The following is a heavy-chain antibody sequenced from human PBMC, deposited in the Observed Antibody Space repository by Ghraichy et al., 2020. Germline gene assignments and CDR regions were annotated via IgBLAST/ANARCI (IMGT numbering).Heavy chain of an antibody. V-gene: IGHV3-74*01. CDR3: ARDTSSWYAIPH. CDR1: GFTFNNYY. Sequence: LSLTCTASGFTFNNYYMHWVRQAPGRGLVWVSRIDTDGSSTRYADSVKGRLTISRDNAKNTLYLQMNSLRGEDTAVYYCARDTSSWYAIPHWGQGTLVTVSS. D-gene: IGHD6-13*01. J-gene: IGHJ1*01. CDR2: IDTDGSST.